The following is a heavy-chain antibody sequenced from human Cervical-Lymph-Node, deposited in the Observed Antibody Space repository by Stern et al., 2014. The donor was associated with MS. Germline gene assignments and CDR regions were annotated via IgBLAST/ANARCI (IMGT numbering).Heavy chain of an antibody. CDR1: GITLSSYW. CDR3: ARSVGSSSDYFDY. V-gene: IGHV3-74*01. Sequence: EVQLVESGGGLVQPGGSLRLSCAASGITLSSYWMHWVRQAPGKGLVWVSRINSDVSSTSYVDSVKGRFTISRDNAKNTLYLQMNSLRAEDTAAYYCARSVGSSSDYFDYWGQGTLVTVSS. CDR2: INSDVSST. J-gene: IGHJ4*02. D-gene: IGHD6-6*01.